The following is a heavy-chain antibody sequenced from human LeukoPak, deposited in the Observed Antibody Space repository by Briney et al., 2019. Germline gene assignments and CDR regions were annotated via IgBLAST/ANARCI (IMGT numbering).Heavy chain of an antibody. CDR2: VSRSGTT. J-gene: IGHJ4*01. V-gene: IGHV4-38-2*01. CDR1: GYSISNNYF. Sequence: PSETLSLTCVVPGYSISNNYFWGWIRPSPGKGLEWIGTVSRSGTTYYNPSLKSRVIISIDTSKNQFSLKLISMTAADTAVYYCTRLVPAWEGGGSNYWGRGTLVTVSS. D-gene: IGHD1-26*01. CDR3: TRLVPAWEGGGSNY.